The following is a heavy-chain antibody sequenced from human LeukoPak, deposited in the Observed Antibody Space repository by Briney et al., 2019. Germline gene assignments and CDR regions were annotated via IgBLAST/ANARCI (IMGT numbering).Heavy chain of an antibody. CDR1: GGSLSGYY. CDR2: INHGGNT. Sequence: PSETLSLTCAVYGGSLSGYYWSWIRQSPGKGLEWIGEINHGGNTNYNPSLKSRVIMSVDTSKNHFSLKLSSVTAADTAVYFCAREGRMSMGIEYWGQGTLVTVSS. CDR3: AREGRMSMGIEY. D-gene: IGHD4/OR15-4a*01. V-gene: IGHV4-34*01. J-gene: IGHJ4*02.